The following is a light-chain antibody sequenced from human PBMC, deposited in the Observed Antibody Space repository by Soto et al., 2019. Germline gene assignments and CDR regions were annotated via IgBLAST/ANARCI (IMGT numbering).Light chain of an antibody. V-gene: IGLV2-23*01. J-gene: IGLJ1*01. CDR2: EGI. CDR1: SSNIGVYNV. CDR3: CSYVGATTYV. Sequence: QSALTQPPSVSGSPGQSITISCSGTSSNIGVYNVVSWYQQHPGKAPKVIVYEGIKRPSGVSDRFSGSTSGSTASLTISGLQAEDEAEYYCCSYVGATTYVFGSGTKLTVL.